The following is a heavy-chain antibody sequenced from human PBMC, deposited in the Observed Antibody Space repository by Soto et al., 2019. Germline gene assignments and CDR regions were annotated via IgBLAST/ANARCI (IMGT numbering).Heavy chain of an antibody. V-gene: IGHV1-3*01. CDR1: GYTFAGYA. CDR2: INAGNGNT. Sequence: ASVKVSCKASGYTFAGYAMHWVRQAPGQRLEWMGWINAGNGNTKYSQKFQGRVTITRDTSASAAYMELSSLSSEDTAVYYCARAVAVAADFDYWGQGTLVTVSS. D-gene: IGHD6-19*01. CDR3: ARAVAVAADFDY. J-gene: IGHJ4*02.